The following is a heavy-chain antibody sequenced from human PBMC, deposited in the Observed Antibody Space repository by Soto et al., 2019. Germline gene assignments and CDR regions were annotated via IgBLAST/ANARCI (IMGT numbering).Heavy chain of an antibody. CDR2: IYYSGST. CDR1: GGSISTYY. Sequence: QVQLQESGPGLVKPSETLSLTCTVSGGSISTYYWSWIRQPPGKGLEWIVYIYYSGSTNYNPSPKSRVTISVDTSKSQFSLKLSSVSAADTAVYFCARDGSRYDFWSGPYYFDYWGQGTLVTVSS. V-gene: IGHV4-59*01. D-gene: IGHD3-3*01. J-gene: IGHJ4*02. CDR3: ARDGSRYDFWSGPYYFDY.